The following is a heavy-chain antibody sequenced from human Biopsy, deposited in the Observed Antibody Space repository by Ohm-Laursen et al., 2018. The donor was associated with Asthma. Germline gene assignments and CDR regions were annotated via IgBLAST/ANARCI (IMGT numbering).Heavy chain of an antibody. CDR2: LIPVLGTP. D-gene: IGHD5-12*01. V-gene: IGHV1-69*13. Sequence: SVKVSCKACGGTFSRYAISWVRQAPGQGLEWMGGLIPVLGTPDHAQMFEGRVTITADESTSTAYMELSSLSSEDTAVYYCARGYSGSDRIVYYYSGLEVWGQGTTVTVSS. CDR1: GGTFSRYA. J-gene: IGHJ6*02. CDR3: ARGYSGSDRIVYYYSGLEV.